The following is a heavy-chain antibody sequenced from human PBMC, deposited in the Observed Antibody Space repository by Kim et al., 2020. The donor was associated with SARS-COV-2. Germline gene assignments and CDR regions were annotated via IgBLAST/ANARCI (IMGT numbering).Heavy chain of an antibody. V-gene: IGHV3-11*05. Sequence: GGSLRLSCAASGFTFSDYYMSWIRQAPGKGLEWVSYISSSSSYTNYADSVKGRFTISRDNAKNSLYLQMNSLRAEDTAVYYCARDQSSSWYGAALGVADYWGQGTLVTVSS. CDR2: ISSSSSYT. J-gene: IGHJ4*02. CDR1: GFTFSDYY. D-gene: IGHD6-13*01. CDR3: ARDQSSSWYGAALGVADY.